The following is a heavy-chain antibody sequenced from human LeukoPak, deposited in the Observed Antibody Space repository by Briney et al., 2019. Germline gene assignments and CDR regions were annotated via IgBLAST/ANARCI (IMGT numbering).Heavy chain of an antibody. Sequence: PSETLSLTCAVYGGSFSGYYWSWIRQPPGKGLEWIGEINHSGSTNYNPSLKSRVTISVDTSKNQFSLKLSSVTAADTAVYYCASSRPGATPGYFDYWGQGTLVTVSS. D-gene: IGHD3-10*01. J-gene: IGHJ4*02. CDR3: ASSRPGATPGYFDY. CDR2: INHSGST. V-gene: IGHV4-34*01. CDR1: GGSFSGYY.